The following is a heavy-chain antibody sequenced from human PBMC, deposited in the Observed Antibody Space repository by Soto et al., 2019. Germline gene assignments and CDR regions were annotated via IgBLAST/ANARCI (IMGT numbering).Heavy chain of an antibody. CDR2: IYPGDSDT. CDR1: GYSFTSYW. J-gene: IGHJ6*02. D-gene: IGHD1-7*01. V-gene: IGHV5-51*01. Sequence: GESLKISCKGSGYSFTSYWIGWVRQMPGKGLELMGIIYPGDSDTRYSPSFEGQVTTSADKSISTAYMQWXSVKASDTAMYSSARSPSDPGTGHYGMDVGAQGTTVTVAS. CDR3: ARSPSDPGTGHYGMDV.